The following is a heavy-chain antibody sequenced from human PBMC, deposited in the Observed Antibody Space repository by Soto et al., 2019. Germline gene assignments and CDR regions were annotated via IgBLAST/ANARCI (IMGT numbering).Heavy chain of an antibody. V-gene: IGHV3-48*03. Sequence: LRLSCVVSGFTFSSHEMNWVRQAPGKGPEWVSKISESGGTTSYADSVKGRFTISRDNARDSLYLHMNSLRAEDTAVYYCARDRSLIFAVPPYGMDVWGQGTTVTVSS. J-gene: IGHJ6*02. CDR3: ARDRSLIFAVPPYGMDV. CDR1: GFTFSSHE. D-gene: IGHD3-3*01. CDR2: ISESGGTT.